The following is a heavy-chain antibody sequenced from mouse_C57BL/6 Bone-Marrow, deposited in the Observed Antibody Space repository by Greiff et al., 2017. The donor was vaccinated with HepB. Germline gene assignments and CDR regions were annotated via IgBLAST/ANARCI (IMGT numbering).Heavy chain of an antibody. CDR2: IYPRSGNT. Sequence: QVQLKQSGAELARPGASVKLSCKASGYTFTSYGISWVKQRTGQGLEWIGEIYPRSGNTYYNEKFKGKATLTADKSSSTAYMELCSLTSEDSTVYFCARDGEYCGGYWYFDVWGTGTTVTVSS. D-gene: IGHD1-1*02. CDR3: ARDGEYCGGYWYFDV. J-gene: IGHJ1*03. V-gene: IGHV1-81*01. CDR1: GYTFTSYG.